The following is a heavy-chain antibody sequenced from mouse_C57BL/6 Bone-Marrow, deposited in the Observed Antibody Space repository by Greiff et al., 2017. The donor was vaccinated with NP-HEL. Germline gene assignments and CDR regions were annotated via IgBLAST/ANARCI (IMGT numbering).Heavy chain of an antibody. J-gene: IGHJ4*01. CDR3: TREDDDYDVGYYYAMDD. V-gene: IGHV5-9-1*02. Sequence: EVKVVESGEGLVKPGGSLKLSCAASGFTFSSYAMSWVRQTPEKRLEWVAYISSGGDYIYYADTVKGRFTISRDNARNTLYLQMSSLKSEDTAMYYCTREDDDYDVGYYYAMDDWGQGTSVTVSS. D-gene: IGHD2-4*01. CDR2: ISSGGDYI. CDR1: GFTFSSYA.